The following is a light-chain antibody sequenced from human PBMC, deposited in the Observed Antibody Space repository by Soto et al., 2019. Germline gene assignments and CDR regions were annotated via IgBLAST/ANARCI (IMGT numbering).Light chain of an antibody. Sequence: QSALTQPASVSGSPGQSITISCTGTSSDIGAYNFVSWYQQHPGKAPKLMLYDVNIRPSGVSNRFSGSKSGNTASLTISGLQAEDDDDYSCYSWTTSPTMIFGGGTKVTVL. CDR1: SSDIGAYNF. CDR3: YSWTTSPTMI. V-gene: IGLV2-14*03. J-gene: IGLJ2*01. CDR2: DVN.